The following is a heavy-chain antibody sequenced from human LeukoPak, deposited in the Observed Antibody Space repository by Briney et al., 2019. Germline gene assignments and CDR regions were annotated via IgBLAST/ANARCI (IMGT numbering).Heavy chain of an antibody. Sequence: GGSLRLSCAASGINFRASGMHWVRQPSGMGLEWVTFIQTDGGDKKYAASVAGRFTISRDNSKNTVYLHMSSLRPDDTALYHCAREGGTVVIGRFDYWGQGTLVTVSS. J-gene: IGHJ4*02. D-gene: IGHD2-2*01. CDR3: AREGGTVVIGRFDY. V-gene: IGHV3-30*02. CDR2: IQTDGGDK. CDR1: GINFRASG.